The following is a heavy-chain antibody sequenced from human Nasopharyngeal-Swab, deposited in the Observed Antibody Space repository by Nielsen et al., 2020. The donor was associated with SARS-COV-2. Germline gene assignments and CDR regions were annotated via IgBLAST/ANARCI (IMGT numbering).Heavy chain of an antibody. Sequence: GESLKISCAASGFTFSSYWMSWVRQAPGKGLEWVANIKQDGSEKYYVDSVKGRFTISRDNAKNSLYLQMNSLRAEDTAVYYCARVVGDIVLMVYAIPLGYFDYWGQGTLVTVSS. CDR3: ARVVGDIVLMVYAIPLGYFDY. J-gene: IGHJ4*02. D-gene: IGHD2-8*01. CDR2: IKQDGSEK. CDR1: GFTFSSYW. V-gene: IGHV3-7*01.